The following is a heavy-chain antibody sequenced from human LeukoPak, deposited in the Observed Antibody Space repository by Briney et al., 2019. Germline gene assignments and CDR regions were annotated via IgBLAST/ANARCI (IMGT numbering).Heavy chain of an antibody. CDR1: GGSISRYY. CDR3: ARVLTTWGNWYFDL. Sequence: SETLSLTCIVSGGSISRYYWSWIRLPPGKELEWIGYIYTSGTTSYNPSLKSRVTMSVDMSKNHVSLNLTSVTAADTAVYYCARVLTTWGNWYFDLWGRGTLVTVSS. J-gene: IGHJ2*01. V-gene: IGHV4-4*09. D-gene: IGHD7-27*01. CDR2: IYTSGTT.